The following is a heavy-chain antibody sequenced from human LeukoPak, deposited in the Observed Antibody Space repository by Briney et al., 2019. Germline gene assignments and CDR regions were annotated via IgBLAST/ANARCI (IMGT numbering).Heavy chain of an antibody. CDR3: VRLWDSCFDY. J-gene: IGHJ4*02. CDR2: IYPGDSHT. Sequence: GESLKISCKGSGYTFTNYWIGWVRQMPGKGLEWMGIIYPGDSHTRYSPSFQGQVTISADKSINTAYLQWSSLKASDTGIYYCVRLWDSCFDYWGQGTLVTVSS. CDR1: GYTFTNYW. V-gene: IGHV5-51*01. D-gene: IGHD2-15*01.